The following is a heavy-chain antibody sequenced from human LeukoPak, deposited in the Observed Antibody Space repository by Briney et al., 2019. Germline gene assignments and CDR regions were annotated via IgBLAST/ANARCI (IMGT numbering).Heavy chain of an antibody. D-gene: IGHD5-24*01. J-gene: IGHJ4*02. CDR2: IKQDGSKK. Sequence: GRSLRLSCVASGFPFSSYWMTWVRQAPGKGLEWVANIKQDGSKKSYVDSVKGQFTISRDNAKNSLYLQMNSLRAEDTAIYYCTRVGYIDEGIDYWGQGTLVTVSS. CDR1: GFPFSSYW. CDR3: TRVGYIDEGIDY. V-gene: IGHV3-7*04.